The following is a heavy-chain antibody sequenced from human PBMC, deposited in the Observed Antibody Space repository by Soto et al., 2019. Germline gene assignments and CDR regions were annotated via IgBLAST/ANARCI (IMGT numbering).Heavy chain of an antibody. V-gene: IGHV3-30-3*01. Sequence: QVQLVQCGGGVVQAGNSLRLSCTASGLTFTSSSFHWVRQAPGKGLEWVAVISENGDRQYSTESVRGRFLISRDSSKNTVYLQMNSLRPEDTGVYFCARRLATTVSALGYWGQGALVTVSS. J-gene: IGHJ4*02. D-gene: IGHD4-17*01. CDR1: GLTFTSSS. CDR2: ISENGDRQ. CDR3: ARRLATTVSALGY.